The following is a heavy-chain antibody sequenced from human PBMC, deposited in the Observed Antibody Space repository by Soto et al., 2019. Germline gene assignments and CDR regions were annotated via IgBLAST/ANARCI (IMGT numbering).Heavy chain of an antibody. V-gene: IGHV3-74*01. Sequence: EVQLVESGGGLVQPGGSLRLSCAVSGFTFSDYWMHWVRQAPGKGLVWVSRIYTDGSRTNYADSVKGRFTISRDNAENTLYLQMNSLRAEETAVYYCARGVRGSYGLDIWGQGTMVIVSS. CDR2: IYTDGSRT. CDR3: ARGVRGSYGLDI. D-gene: IGHD4-17*01. CDR1: GFTFSDYW. J-gene: IGHJ3*02.